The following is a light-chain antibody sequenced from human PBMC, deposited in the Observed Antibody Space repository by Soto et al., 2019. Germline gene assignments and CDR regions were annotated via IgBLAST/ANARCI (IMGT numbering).Light chain of an antibody. CDR3: QQYTNWPLT. Sequence: EIVMTQSPATLSLSPGERATLSCRASQSVSDNLGWYQQKPGQAPRLLIYGTSTRATGIPARFSGSGSGTEFTLTISSLQSEDFAVYYCQQYTNWPLTFXGGTKVDIK. CDR2: GTS. J-gene: IGKJ4*01. V-gene: IGKV3-15*01. CDR1: QSVSDN.